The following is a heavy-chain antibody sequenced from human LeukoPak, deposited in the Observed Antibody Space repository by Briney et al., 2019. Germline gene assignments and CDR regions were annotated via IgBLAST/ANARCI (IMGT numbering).Heavy chain of an antibody. V-gene: IGHV3-21*01. J-gene: IGHJ4*02. CDR1: GFTFSDYY. CDR3: ARDRDWNSGFDY. CDR2: ISSSSSYI. D-gene: IGHD1-7*01. Sequence: GGSLRLSCAASGFTFSDYYMNWVRQAPGKGLEWVSSISSSSSYIYYADSVKGRFTISRDNAKNSLYLQMNSLRAEDTAVYYCARDRDWNSGFDYWGQRTLVTVSS.